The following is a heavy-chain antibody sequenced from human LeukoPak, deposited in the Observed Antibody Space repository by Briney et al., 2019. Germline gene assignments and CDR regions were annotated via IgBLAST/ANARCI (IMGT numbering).Heavy chain of an antibody. V-gene: IGHV4-34*01. CDR2: INHSGST. CDR1: GGSFSGYY. D-gene: IGHD3-9*01. J-gene: IGHJ4*02. CDR3: ARAALRYSLGY. Sequence: SETLSLTCAVYGGSFSGYYWSWIRQPPGKGLEWIGEINHSGSTNYNPSLKSRVTISVDTSKNQFSLKLSSVTAADTAVYYCARAALRYSLGYWGQGTLVTVSS.